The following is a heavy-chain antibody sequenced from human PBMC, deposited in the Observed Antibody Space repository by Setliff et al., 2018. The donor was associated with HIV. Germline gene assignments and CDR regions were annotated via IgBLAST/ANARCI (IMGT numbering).Heavy chain of an antibody. CDR3: AKPRIAAAGRGYFDY. V-gene: IGHV4-31*03. Sequence: SETLSLTCTVSGGSISSGFYYWNWIRQHPGKGLEWIGYIYYSGSTYYNPSLRSRVTISVDTSKNQFSLKLSSVTAADTAVYYCAKPRIAAAGRGYFDYWGQGTLVTVSS. J-gene: IGHJ4*02. CDR2: IYYSGST. CDR1: GGSISSGFYY. D-gene: IGHD6-13*01.